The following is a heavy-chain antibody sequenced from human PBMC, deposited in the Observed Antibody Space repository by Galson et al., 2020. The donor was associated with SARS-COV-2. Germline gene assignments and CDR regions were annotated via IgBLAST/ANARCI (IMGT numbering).Heavy chain of an antibody. D-gene: IGHD4-4*01. CDR2: ISYDGSNK. CDR1: GFTFSSYA. J-gene: IGHJ6*03. Sequence: GGSLRLSCAASGFTFSSYAMHWVRQAPGKGLEWVAVISYDGSNKCYADSVKGRFTISRDNSKNTLYLQMNSLRAEDTAVYYCARDEETYNYYYYYMDVWGKGTSVTVSS. V-gene: IGHV3-30*04. CDR3: ARDEETYNYYYYYMDV.